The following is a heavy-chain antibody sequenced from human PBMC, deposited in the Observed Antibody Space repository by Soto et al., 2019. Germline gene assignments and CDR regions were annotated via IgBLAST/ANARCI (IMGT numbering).Heavy chain of an antibody. CDR2: IRSKAYGGTT. Sequence: GGSLRLSCTASGFTFSDYTMSWFRQAPGKGLEWVGFIRSKAYGGTTEHAASVKGRFTISRDDSKSIAYLQMNSLKAEDTAVYHCTRDGRYSGYPPPAFWGQGTLVTVSS. CDR1: GFTFSDYT. D-gene: IGHD5-12*01. J-gene: IGHJ4*02. V-gene: IGHV3-49*03. CDR3: TRDGRYSGYPPPAF.